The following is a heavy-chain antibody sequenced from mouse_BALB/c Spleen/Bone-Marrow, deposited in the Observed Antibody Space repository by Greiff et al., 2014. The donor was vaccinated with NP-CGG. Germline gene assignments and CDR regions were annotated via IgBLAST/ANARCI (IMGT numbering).Heavy chain of an antibody. CDR3: ARYYYGSSYFDY. D-gene: IGHD1-1*01. CDR1: GFNIKDTY. V-gene: IGHV14-3*02. CDR2: IDPANGNT. Sequence: EVQLQQSGAELVKPGASVKLSCTASGFNIKDTYMHWVKQRPEQGLEWIGRIDPANGNTKYAPKFQGKATITADTSSNIAYLQLSSLTSEDTAVYYCARYYYGSSYFDYWGQGTTLTVSS. J-gene: IGHJ2*01.